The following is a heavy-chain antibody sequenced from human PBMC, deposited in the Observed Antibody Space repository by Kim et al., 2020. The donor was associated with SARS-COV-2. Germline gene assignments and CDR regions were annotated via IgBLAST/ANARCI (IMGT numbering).Heavy chain of an antibody. Sequence: GGSLRLSCAASGFTFSSYGMHWVRQAPGKGLEWVAVISYDGSNKYYADSVKGRFTISRDNSKNTLYLQMNSLRAEDTAVYYCARDLRGITMIVGGVDYWGQGTLVTVSS. V-gene: IGHV3-33*05. CDR3: ARDLRGITMIVGGVDY. CDR1: GFTFSSYG. D-gene: IGHD3-22*01. CDR2: ISYDGSNK. J-gene: IGHJ4*02.